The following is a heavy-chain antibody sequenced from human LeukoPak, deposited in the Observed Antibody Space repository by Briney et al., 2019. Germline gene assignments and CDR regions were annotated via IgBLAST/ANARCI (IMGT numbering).Heavy chain of an antibody. D-gene: IGHD3-22*01. CDR2: ISSSSSYI. Sequence: GGSLRLSCAASGFTFSSYSMNWVRQPPGKGLEWVSSISSSSSYIYYADSVKGRFTISRDNAKNSLYLQMNSLRAEDTAVYYCARDYDSRFPGAFDIWGQGTMVTVSS. CDR1: GFTFSSYS. CDR3: ARDYDSRFPGAFDI. J-gene: IGHJ3*02. V-gene: IGHV3-21*01.